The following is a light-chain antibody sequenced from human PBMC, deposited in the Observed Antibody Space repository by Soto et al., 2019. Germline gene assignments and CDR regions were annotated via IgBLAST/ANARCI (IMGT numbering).Light chain of an antibody. V-gene: IGKV3-20*01. CDR3: QQYGSSSWT. Sequence: EIVLTQSPGTLSLPPGERATLSCRASQSVRSSYLAWYQQKFGQAPRLLIYGASSRATGIPDRFSGSGSGTDFTFTISRLEPEDFAVYYCQQYGSSSWTFGQGTKVEIK. CDR2: GAS. CDR1: QSVRSSY. J-gene: IGKJ1*01.